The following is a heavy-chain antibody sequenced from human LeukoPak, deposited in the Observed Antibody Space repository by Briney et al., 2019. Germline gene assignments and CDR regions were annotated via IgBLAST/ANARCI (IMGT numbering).Heavy chain of an antibody. D-gene: IGHD2-15*01. CDR1: GFTLSSYA. Sequence: GGSLRLSCAASGFTLSSYAMSWVRQASGKGLEWVSAISDTGNTYHADSVKGRFTISRDSSKNTLFLQMNWLRPEDAAVYYCAKAPVTTCRGAFCYPFDYWGLGTLVTVSS. J-gene: IGHJ4*02. V-gene: IGHV3-23*01. CDR2: ISDTGNT. CDR3: AKAPVTTCRGAFCYPFDY.